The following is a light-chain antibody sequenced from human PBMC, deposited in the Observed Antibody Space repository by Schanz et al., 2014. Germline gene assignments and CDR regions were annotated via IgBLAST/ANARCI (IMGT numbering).Light chain of an antibody. V-gene: IGLV1-44*01. Sequence: QSVLTQPPSASGTPGQRVTISCSGSNSNIGRNVVNWYQQFPGTAPKLLIHNSDQRPSGVPDRFSASKSGTSASLAISGLQSEDEADYYCASWDDSLNGRGVFGGGTKVTV. CDR2: NSD. CDR3: ASWDDSLNGRGV. J-gene: IGLJ3*02. CDR1: NSNIGRNV.